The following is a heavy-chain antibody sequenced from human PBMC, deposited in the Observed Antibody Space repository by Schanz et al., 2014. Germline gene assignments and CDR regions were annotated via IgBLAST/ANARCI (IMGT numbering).Heavy chain of an antibody. Sequence: QVQLVESGGGVVQPGGSLRLSCAASGFIFSNYGMHWVRQAPGKGLEWVAVIWSDGSGKYYADSVKGRFTISRDSGQNSLYLQMNSLRAGDTAVYYCARDRGYCSGGSCLTFDYWGQGTLVTVSS. CDR3: ARDRGYCSGGSCLTFDY. D-gene: IGHD2-15*01. CDR1: GFIFSNYG. V-gene: IGHV3-33*01. CDR2: IWSDGSGK. J-gene: IGHJ4*02.